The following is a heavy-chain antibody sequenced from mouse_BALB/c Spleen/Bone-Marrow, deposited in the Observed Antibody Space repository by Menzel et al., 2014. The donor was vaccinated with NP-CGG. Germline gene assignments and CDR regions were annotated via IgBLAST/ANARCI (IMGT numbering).Heavy chain of an antibody. D-gene: IGHD1-2*01. CDR2: INPGTGDT. V-gene: IGHV1-54*01. CDR1: GYAFTNYL. CDR3: ARRFYGHWYFDV. Sequence: QVQLKESGAELVRPGTSVKVSCKASGYAFTNYLIEWVKQGPGQGLEWIGVINPGTGDTNYNEKFKGKATLTADKSSNTAYMQLSSQPSDDSAVYFCARRFYGHWYFDVWGAGTTVTVSS. J-gene: IGHJ1*01.